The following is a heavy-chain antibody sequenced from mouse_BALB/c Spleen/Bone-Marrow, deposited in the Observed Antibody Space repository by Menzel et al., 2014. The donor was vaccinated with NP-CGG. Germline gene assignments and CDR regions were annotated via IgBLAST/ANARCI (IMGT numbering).Heavy chain of an antibody. CDR1: GYAFTNYL. Sequence: QVQLQQSGAELVRPGTSVKVSCKASGYAFTNYLIEWVKQRPGQGLEWIGVINPGSGSSNYNENFKGKATLTADRSSSTAYMLLNSLTSDDSAVYFCARSRGYDVGPFAFWGQATLVTVSA. CDR3: ARSRGYDVGPFAF. CDR2: INPGSGSS. D-gene: IGHD2-2*01. V-gene: IGHV1-54*01. J-gene: IGHJ3*01.